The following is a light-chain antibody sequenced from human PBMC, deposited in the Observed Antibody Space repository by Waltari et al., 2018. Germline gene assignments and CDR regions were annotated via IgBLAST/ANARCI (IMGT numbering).Light chain of an antibody. V-gene: IGKV3-11*01. CDR3: QHRSTWPPT. CDR2: DSI. J-gene: IGKJ4*01. Sequence: EIVLTQSPATLSLSPGERATLSCRASQSITNYLAWYQQKPGQAPRHLIYDSINRATGIPARFSGGGSGTDFTLTITSLEPEDFAFYYCQHRSTWPPTFGGGTNVVL. CDR1: QSITNY.